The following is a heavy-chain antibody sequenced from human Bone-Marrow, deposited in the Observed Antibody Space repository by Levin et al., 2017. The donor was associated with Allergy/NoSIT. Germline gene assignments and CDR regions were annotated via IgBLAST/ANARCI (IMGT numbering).Heavy chain of an antibody. D-gene: IGHD3-10*01. Sequence: SETLSLTCAVYGGSFSGYYWSWIRQPPGKGLEWIGEINHSGSTNYNPSLKSRVTISVDTSKNQFSLKLSSVTAADTAVYYCARGGSGYYGSGRRYFDLWGRGTLVTVSS. J-gene: IGHJ2*01. V-gene: IGHV4-34*01. CDR1: GGSFSGYY. CDR3: ARGGSGYYGSGRRYFDL. CDR2: INHSGST.